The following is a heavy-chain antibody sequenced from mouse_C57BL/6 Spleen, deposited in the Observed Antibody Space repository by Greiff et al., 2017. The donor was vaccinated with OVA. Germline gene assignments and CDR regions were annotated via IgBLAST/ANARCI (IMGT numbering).Heavy chain of an antibody. Sequence: QVQLKQSGPGLVAPSQSLSITCTVSGFSLTSYAISWVRQPPGKGLEWLGVIWTGGGTNYNSALKSRLSISKDNSKSQVFLKMNSLQTDDTARYYCARRTTVVDNWYFDVWGTGTTVTVSS. V-gene: IGHV2-9-1*01. CDR1: GFSLTSYA. D-gene: IGHD1-1*01. CDR2: IWTGGGT. CDR3: ARRTTVVDNWYFDV. J-gene: IGHJ1*03.